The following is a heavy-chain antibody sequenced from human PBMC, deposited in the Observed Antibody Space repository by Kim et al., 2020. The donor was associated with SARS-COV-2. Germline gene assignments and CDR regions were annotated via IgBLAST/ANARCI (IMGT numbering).Heavy chain of an antibody. Sequence: QKLQGRVTMTRDTSTSTDYMELSSLRSEDTAVYYCARGRKVTTLGNWFDPWGQGTLVTVSS. CDR3: ARGRKVTTLGNWFDP. J-gene: IGHJ5*02. V-gene: IGHV1-46*04. D-gene: IGHD4-4*01.